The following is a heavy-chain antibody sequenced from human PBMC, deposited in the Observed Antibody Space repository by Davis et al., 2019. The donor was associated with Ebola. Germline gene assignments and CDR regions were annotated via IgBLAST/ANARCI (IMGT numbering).Heavy chain of an antibody. J-gene: IGHJ3*02. CDR1: GYTFTSYY. D-gene: IGHD6-6*01. Sequence: ASVKVSCKASGYTFTSYYMHWVRQAPGQGLEWMGWISAYNGNTNYAQKFQGRVTITADESTSTAYMELSSLRSEDTAVYYCARVRPLKYSTHDAFDIWGQGTMVTVSS. CDR3: ARVRPLKYSTHDAFDI. CDR2: ISAYNGNT. V-gene: IGHV1-18*04.